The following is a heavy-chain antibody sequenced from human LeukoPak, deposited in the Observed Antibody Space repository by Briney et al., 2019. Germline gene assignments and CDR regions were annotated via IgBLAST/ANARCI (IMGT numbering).Heavy chain of an antibody. CDR2: ISGSGGST. Sequence: GGSLRLSCAASGFTFSSYAMSWVRHAPGKGLEWVSAISGSGGSTYYADSVKGRFTISRDNSKNTLYLQMNSLRAEDTAVYYCAKAGDIVVVVAADFDYWGQGTLVTVSS. CDR3: AKAGDIVVVVAADFDY. D-gene: IGHD2-15*01. CDR1: GFTFSSYA. J-gene: IGHJ4*02. V-gene: IGHV3-23*01.